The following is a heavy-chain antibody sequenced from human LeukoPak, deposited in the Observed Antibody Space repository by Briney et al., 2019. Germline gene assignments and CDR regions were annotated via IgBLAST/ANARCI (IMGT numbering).Heavy chain of an antibody. D-gene: IGHD3-3*01. CDR2: ISGSGGST. Sequence: GGSLRLSCAASGFTFSSYAMSWVRQAPGKGLEWVSAISGSGGSTYYADSVMGRFTISRDNSKNTLYLQMNSLRAEDTAVYYCAKGAELRFLEWLSNPKYYFDYWGQGTLVTVSS. V-gene: IGHV3-23*01. CDR3: AKGAELRFLEWLSNPKYYFDY. CDR1: GFTFSSYA. J-gene: IGHJ4*02.